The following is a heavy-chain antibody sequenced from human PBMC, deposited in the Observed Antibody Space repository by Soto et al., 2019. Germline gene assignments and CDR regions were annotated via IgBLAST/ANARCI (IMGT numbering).Heavy chain of an antibody. CDR3: AAYDSSGYYYFGRDY. CDR1: GFTFTSSA. CDR2: IVVGSGNT. Sequence: ASVKVSCKASGFTFTSSAVQWVRQARGQRLEWIGWIVVGSGNTNYAQKFQERVTITRDMSTSTAYMELSSLRSEDTAVYYCAAYDSSGYYYFGRDYWGQGTLVTVSS. D-gene: IGHD3-22*01. J-gene: IGHJ4*02. V-gene: IGHV1-58*01.